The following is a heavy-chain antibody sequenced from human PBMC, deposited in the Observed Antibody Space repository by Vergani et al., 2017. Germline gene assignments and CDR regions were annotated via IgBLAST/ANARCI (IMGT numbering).Heavy chain of an antibody. CDR1: GYSIGSGFY. J-gene: IGHJ2*01. D-gene: IGHD2-21*01. CDR3: ARSQGDYWYFDL. Sequence: QVRLEESGPGLVKPSETLSLTCSVSGYSIGSGFYWAWIRQSPGEGLQWLTRIHNRGKTYHNPSLKSRVSVSLDTSKNRFPLNLTSVTATDTAVYYCARSQGDYWYFDLWGPGSLVTVSS. V-gene: IGHV4-38-2*01. CDR2: IHNRGKT.